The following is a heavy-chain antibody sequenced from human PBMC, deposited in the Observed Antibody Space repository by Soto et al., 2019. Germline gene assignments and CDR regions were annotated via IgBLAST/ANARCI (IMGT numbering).Heavy chain of an antibody. CDR2: ISTGNGKT. CDR3: AKASRLWTPDY. V-gene: IGHV1-3*04. Sequence: QVQLVQSGAEVKKPGASVKVSCKASGYSFTDYAIHWVRQAPGQGLEWIGWISTGNGKTKYSQRFQGRVTITRDTSATTAYMELSSLSSEDTAVYFCAKASRLWTPDYWGQGTLVTVSP. J-gene: IGHJ4*02. D-gene: IGHD2-21*01. CDR1: GYSFTDYA.